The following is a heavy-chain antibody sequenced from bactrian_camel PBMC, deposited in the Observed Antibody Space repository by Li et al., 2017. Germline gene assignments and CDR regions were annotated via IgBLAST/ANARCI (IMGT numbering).Heavy chain of an antibody. CDR1: GYTYSDYC. D-gene: IGHD1*01. V-gene: IGHV3-2*01. J-gene: IGHJ7*01. CDR2: IDSSNTD. Sequence: HVQLVESGGGLVQPGESLRLSCAASGYTYSDYCMAWFRQAPGKEREAVALIDSSNTDNYADSVKGRFTLSRDSAKNTIYLQMNSLQPEDTGMYYCAAGPYCLHFFDSGRGFGMEHWGKGTQVTVS.